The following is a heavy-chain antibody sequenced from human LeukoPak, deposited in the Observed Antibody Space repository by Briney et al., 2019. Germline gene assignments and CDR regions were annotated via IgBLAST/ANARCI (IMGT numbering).Heavy chain of an antibody. CDR1: GYTFTSYA. Sequence: GASVKVSCKASGYTFTSYAIHWVRQAPGQRLEWMGWISAGNGNTKYSQNFQGRVTFISNTSATTAFMELSSLRSEDTAVYYCARFSPVDNWNLRGAFDYWGQGTLVTVSS. CDR3: ARFSPVDNWNLRGAFDY. V-gene: IGHV1-3*01. J-gene: IGHJ4*02. D-gene: IGHD1-20*01. CDR2: ISAGNGNT.